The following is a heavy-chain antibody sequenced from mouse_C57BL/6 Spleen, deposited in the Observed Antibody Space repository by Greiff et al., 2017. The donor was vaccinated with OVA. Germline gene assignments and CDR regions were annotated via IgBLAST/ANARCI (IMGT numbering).Heavy chain of an antibody. CDR3: TSYYYGSSPFDY. D-gene: IGHD1-1*01. V-gene: IGHV14-1*01. CDR2: IDPEDGDT. CDR1: GFNIKDYY. Sequence: EVQLQQSGAELVRPGASVKLSCTASGFNIKDYYMHWVKQRPEQGLEWIGRIDPEDGDTEYAPKFQGKATMTADTSSNPAYLQLSSLTSEDTAVYYCTSYYYGSSPFDYWGQGTTLTVSS. J-gene: IGHJ2*01.